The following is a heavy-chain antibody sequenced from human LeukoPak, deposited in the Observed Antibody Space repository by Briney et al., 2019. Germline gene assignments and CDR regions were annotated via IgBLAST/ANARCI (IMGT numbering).Heavy chain of an antibody. V-gene: IGHV1-2*04. CDR3: ARGSFSGHDHDNSYCLDV. J-gene: IGHJ6*03. CDR1: QCTFIAYY. Sequence: ASLKVSCKASQCTFIAYYMHWVRHAPGKGLEWMGWITPYSGDTTYAQKYQGCVSMARDTSITTAYLELSRLRSDDTAVYYCARGSFSGHDHDNSYCLDVWGTGTSVTVSS. D-gene: IGHD5-12*01. CDR2: ITPYSGDT.